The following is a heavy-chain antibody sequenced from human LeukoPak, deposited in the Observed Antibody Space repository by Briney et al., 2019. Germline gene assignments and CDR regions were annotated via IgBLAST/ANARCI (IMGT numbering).Heavy chain of an antibody. CDR3: ARGRVYSYGPEDY. D-gene: IGHD5-18*01. Sequence: ASVKVSCKASGYTFTSYGISWVRQAPGQGLEWMGRMNPNSGNTGYAQKFQGRVTMTRNTSISTAYMELSSLRSEDTAVYYCARGRVYSYGPEDYWGQGTLVTVSS. CDR2: MNPNSGNT. J-gene: IGHJ4*02. CDR1: GYTFTSYG. V-gene: IGHV1-8*02.